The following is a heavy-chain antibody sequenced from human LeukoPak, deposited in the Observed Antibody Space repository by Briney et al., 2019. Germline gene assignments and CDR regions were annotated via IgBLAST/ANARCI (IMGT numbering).Heavy chain of an antibody. J-gene: IGHJ1*01. CDR1: GGSLSGGSYY. V-gene: IGHV4-39*01. D-gene: IGHD3-22*01. CDR2: IYYSGST. CDR3: ARGYYYDSSGYYPRGYFQH. Sequence: SETLSLTCTVSGGSLSGGSYYWGWIRQPPGKGLEWIVSIYYSGSTYYRPSLKSRVTISADTSKNQFSLKLNSVTAADTAVYYCARGYYYDSSGYYPRGYFQHWGQGTLVTVSS.